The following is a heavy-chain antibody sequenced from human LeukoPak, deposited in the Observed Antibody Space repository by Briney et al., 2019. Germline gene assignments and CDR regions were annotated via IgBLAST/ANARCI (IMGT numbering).Heavy chain of an antibody. CDR1: GGSISSSSYY. CDR3: ARASPYYYDSSGYFDY. D-gene: IGHD3-22*01. CDR2: IYYSGST. J-gene: IGHJ4*02. V-gene: IGHV4-39*07. Sequence: PSETLSLTCTVSGGSISSSSYYWGWLRQPPGKGLEWIGSIYYSGSTYYNPSLKSRVTISVDTSKNQFSLKLSSVTAADTAVYYCARASPYYYDSSGYFDYWGQGTLVTVSS.